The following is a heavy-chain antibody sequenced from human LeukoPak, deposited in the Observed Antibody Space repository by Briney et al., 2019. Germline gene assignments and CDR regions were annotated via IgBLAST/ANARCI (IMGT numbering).Heavy chain of an antibody. CDR3: AHRPPLHYYDSSGYYDSPIFDY. J-gene: IGHJ4*02. CDR2: IYWDDDK. Sequence: SGPTLVNPTQTLTLTCTFSGFSLSTSGVGVCWIRQPPGKALEWLALIYWDDDKRYSPSLKSRLTITKDTSKNQVVLTMTNMDPVDTATYYCAHRPPLHYYDSSGYYDSPIFDYWGQGTLVTVSS. V-gene: IGHV2-5*02. CDR1: GFSLSTSGVG. D-gene: IGHD3-22*01.